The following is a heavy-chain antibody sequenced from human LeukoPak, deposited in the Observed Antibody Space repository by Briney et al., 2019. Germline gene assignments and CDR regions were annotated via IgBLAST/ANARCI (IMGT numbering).Heavy chain of an antibody. Sequence: PSETLSLTCTVSGGSISSGGYYWSWIRQPPGKGLEWIGYIYHSGSTYYNPSLKSRVTISVDRSKNQFSLKLSSVTAADTAVYYCATVSSWKGIDPWGQGTLVTVSS. J-gene: IGHJ5*02. CDR3: ATVSSWKGIDP. D-gene: IGHD6-13*01. CDR2: IYHSGST. V-gene: IGHV4-30-2*01. CDR1: GGSISSGGYY.